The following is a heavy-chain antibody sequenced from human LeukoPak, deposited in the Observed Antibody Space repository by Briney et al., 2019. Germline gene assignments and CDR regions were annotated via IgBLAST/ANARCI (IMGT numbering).Heavy chain of an antibody. CDR1: GGSISSSSYY. J-gene: IGHJ4*02. CDR3: ARLYSGDSYDFWSGELKSGFDY. Sequence: PSETLSLTCTVSGGSISSSSYYWGWIRQPPGKGLEWIGSIYYSGSTYYNPSLKSRVTISVDTSKNQFSLKLSSVTAADTAVYYCARLYSGDSYDFWSGELKSGFDYWGQGTLVTVSS. D-gene: IGHD3-3*01. V-gene: IGHV4-39*01. CDR2: IYYSGST.